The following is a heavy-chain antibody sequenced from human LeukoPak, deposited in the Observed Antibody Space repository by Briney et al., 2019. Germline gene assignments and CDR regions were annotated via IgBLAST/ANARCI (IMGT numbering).Heavy chain of an antibody. Sequence: GRSLRLSCAASGFTFDDYAMHWVRQAPGKGLEWVSGISWNSGSICYADSVKGRFAISRDNAKNSLYLQMNSLRAEDTALYYCAKDGIAAAGTYYYYGMDVWGQGTTVTVSS. J-gene: IGHJ6*02. V-gene: IGHV3-9*01. CDR1: GFTFDDYA. CDR2: ISWNSGSI. D-gene: IGHD6-13*01. CDR3: AKDGIAAAGTYYYYGMDV.